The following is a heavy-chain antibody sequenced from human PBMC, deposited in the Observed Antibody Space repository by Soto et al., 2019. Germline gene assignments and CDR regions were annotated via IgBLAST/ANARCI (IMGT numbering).Heavy chain of an antibody. J-gene: IGHJ4*02. CDR1: GGSISSYY. D-gene: IGHD6-13*01. Sequence: PSETLSLTCTVSGGSISSYYWSWIRQPPGKGLEWIGYIYYSGSTNYNPSLKSRVTISVDTSKNQFSLKLSSVTAADTAVYYCETSSSSWGSTDYWGQGTLVTVSS. CDR3: ETSSSSWGSTDY. V-gene: IGHV4-59*08. CDR2: IYYSGST.